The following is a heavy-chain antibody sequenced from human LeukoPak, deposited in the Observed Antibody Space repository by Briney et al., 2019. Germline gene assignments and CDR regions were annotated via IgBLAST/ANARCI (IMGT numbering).Heavy chain of an antibody. CDR1: RFTFSNYW. CDR3: ARRAAALGAFDY. CDR2: INSDGSSI. V-gene: IGHV3-74*01. D-gene: IGHD6-13*01. J-gene: IGHJ4*02. Sequence: PGGSVRLSCAASRFTFSNYWMHWVRQAPGKGLVWVSRINSDGSSISYADSVKGRFTISRDNAKNTLYLQMNSLRAEDTAVYYCARRAAALGAFDYWGQGTLVTVPT.